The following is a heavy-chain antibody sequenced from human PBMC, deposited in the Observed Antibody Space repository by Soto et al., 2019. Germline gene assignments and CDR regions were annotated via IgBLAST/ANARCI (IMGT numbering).Heavy chain of an antibody. CDR2: INAYNATQ. D-gene: IGHD6-19*01. CDR1: GYTFTSYG. J-gene: IGHJ4*02. CDR3: ARDPVAGTYCDY. V-gene: IGHV1-18*01. Sequence: QVQLVQSGAEVKKPGASVKVSCKASGYTFTSYGISWVRQAPGQGLEWMGWINAYNATQNYAQKLQGRVNMTTDTSTSTAYMELRSLRSDDTAVYYCARDPVAGTYCDYWGQGTLVTVSS.